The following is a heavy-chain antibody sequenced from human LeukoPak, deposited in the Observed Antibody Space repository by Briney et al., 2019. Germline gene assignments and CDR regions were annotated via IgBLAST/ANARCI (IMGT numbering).Heavy chain of an antibody. CDR3: SHSGKYDFWSGTF. V-gene: IGHV3-49*04. Sequence: PGGSLRLSCTASGHTSDDYTVTWVRQAPGKGLEWVGFTTRKSYGGTTEYAASAKGRFTISRDDSKSIAYLEMSSLKTEDTGVYYCSHSGKYDFWSGTFWGQGTLVIVSS. D-gene: IGHD3-3*01. CDR1: GHTSDDYT. CDR2: TTRKSYGGTT. J-gene: IGHJ4*02.